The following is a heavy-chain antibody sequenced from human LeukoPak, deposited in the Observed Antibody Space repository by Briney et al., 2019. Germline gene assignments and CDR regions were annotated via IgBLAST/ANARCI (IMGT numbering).Heavy chain of an antibody. J-gene: IGHJ6*02. CDR2: INPSGGST. CDR3: ARVGSSNYAYYYGMDV. Sequence: VSVKVSCKASGYTFTSYYMHWVRQAPGQGLEWMGIINPSGGSTSYAQKFQGRVTMTRDTSTSTVYMELSSLRSEDTAVYYCARVGSSNYAYYYGMDVWGQGTTVTVSS. CDR1: GYTFTSYY. D-gene: IGHD1-7*01. V-gene: IGHV1-46*01.